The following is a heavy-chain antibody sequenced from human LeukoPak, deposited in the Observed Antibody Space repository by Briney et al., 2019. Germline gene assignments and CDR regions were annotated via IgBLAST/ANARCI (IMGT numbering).Heavy chain of an antibody. V-gene: IGHV1-18*01. J-gene: IGHJ4*02. Sequence: GASVKVSCKASGYTFTSYGISWVRQAPGQGLEWMGWISAYNGNTNYAQKLQGRVTITRNTSISTAYMELSSLRSEDTAVYYCARGLGYYYDSSLDYWGQGTLVTVSS. CDR1: GYTFTSYG. D-gene: IGHD3-22*01. CDR2: ISAYNGNT. CDR3: ARGLGYYYDSSLDY.